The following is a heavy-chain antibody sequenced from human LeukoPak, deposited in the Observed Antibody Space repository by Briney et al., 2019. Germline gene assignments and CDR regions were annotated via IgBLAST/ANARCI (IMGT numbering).Heavy chain of an antibody. V-gene: IGHV4-39*01. CDR1: GGSISSGSHH. CDR2: IYDSRTI. CDR3: ARHDGRSGGTMGALDS. D-gene: IGHD4-23*01. Sequence: SETLSLTCTVSGGSISSGSHHWGWFRQSPGKGLEWIGSIYDSRTIYYNPSLNSRVTISAVTSKNQFSLQLNSVTAADTAVYYCARHDGRSGGTMGALDSWGQGSLDTVSS. J-gene: IGHJ4*02.